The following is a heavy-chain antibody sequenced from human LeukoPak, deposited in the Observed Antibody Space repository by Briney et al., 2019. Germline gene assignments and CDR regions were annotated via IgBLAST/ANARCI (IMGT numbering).Heavy chain of an antibody. CDR3: ARVGWFGEHDVFDI. D-gene: IGHD3-10*01. V-gene: IGHV1-18*01. CDR1: GYTFTSYG. CDR2: ISAYNGNT. J-gene: IGHJ3*02. Sequence: ASVKVSCKASGYTFTSYGITWVRQAPGQGLEWMGWISAYNGNTDHAQKLQGRVTMTRDTSTTTAYMELRSLRPDDTAVYYCARVGWFGEHDVFDIWGQGTMVTVSS.